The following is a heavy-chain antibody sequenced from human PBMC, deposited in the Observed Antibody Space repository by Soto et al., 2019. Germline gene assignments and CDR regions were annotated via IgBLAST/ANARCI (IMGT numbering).Heavy chain of an antibody. CDR1: GGSISSGGYS. V-gene: IGHV4-30-2*01. CDR3: ARGRGYSYATPYYYYGMDV. CDR2: IYHSGST. J-gene: IGHJ6*02. D-gene: IGHD5-18*01. Sequence: QLQLQESGSGLVKPSQTLSLTCADSGGSISSGGYSWSWIRQPPGKGLEWIGYIYHSGSTYYNPSLKSRVTISVDRSKNQFSLKLSSVTAADTAVYYCARGRGYSYATPYYYYGMDVWGQGTTVTVSS.